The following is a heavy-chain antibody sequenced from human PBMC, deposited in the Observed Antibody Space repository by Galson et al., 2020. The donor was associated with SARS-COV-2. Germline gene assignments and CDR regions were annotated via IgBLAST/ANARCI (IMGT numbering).Heavy chain of an antibody. Sequence: SETLSLTCGVSGYSITTGYYWGWIRQSPGKGLEWIGSIYHSGDTYYNPSLKSRVTISVDTSKNQFSVKLRSVTAADTAVYYCTRCGGASSVSIEFWGPGTRVTVTS. J-gene: IGHJ4*02. V-gene: IGHV4-38-2*01. CDR1: GYSITTGYY. D-gene: IGHD1-26*01. CDR2: IYHSGDT. CDR3: TRCGGASSVSIEF.